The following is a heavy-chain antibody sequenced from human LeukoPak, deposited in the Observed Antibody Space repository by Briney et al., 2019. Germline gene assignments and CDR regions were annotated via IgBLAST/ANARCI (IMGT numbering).Heavy chain of an antibody. CDR3: ARVWAAEAQGVDY. J-gene: IGHJ4*02. Sequence: ASVTVSCKASGYTFTGYYMHWVRQAPGQGLEWMGWINPNSGGTNYAQKFQGRVTMTRDTSISTAYMELSRLRSDDTAVYYCARVWAAEAQGVDYWGQGTLVTVSS. V-gene: IGHV1-2*02. CDR2: INPNSGGT. CDR1: GYTFTGYY. D-gene: IGHD6-19*01.